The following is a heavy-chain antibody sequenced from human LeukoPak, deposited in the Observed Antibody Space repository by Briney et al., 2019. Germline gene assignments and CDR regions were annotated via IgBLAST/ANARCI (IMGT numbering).Heavy chain of an antibody. CDR1: GFTFSSYA. J-gene: IGHJ4*02. CDR2: ISGSGGST. D-gene: IGHD3-16*02. Sequence: PGGSLRLSCAASGFTFSSYAMSWVRQAPGKGLEWVSAISGSGGSTYYADSVKGRFTISRDNSKNTLYLQMNSLRAEDTAVYYCANGLRLGELSTTFDYRGQGTLVTVSS. V-gene: IGHV3-23*01. CDR3: ANGLRLGELSTTFDY.